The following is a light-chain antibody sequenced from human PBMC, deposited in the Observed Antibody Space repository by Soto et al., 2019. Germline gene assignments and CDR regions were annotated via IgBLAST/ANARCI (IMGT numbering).Light chain of an antibody. CDR3: GTWDSSLSAGV. Sequence: QSVLTQPPSVSAAPGQKVTLSCSGSSYNIGSSYVAWYQQLPETAPKLVIYENDKRPSGIPDLFSGSKSGTSATLGITGLQTGDEAYYYCGTWDSSLSAGVFGGGTKLTVL. J-gene: IGLJ3*02. CDR2: END. CDR1: SYNIGSSY. V-gene: IGLV1-51*02.